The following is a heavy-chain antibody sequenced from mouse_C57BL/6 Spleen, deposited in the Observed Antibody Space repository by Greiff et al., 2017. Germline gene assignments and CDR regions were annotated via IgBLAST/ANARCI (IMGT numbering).Heavy chain of an antibody. CDR1: GFTFTDYY. V-gene: IGHV7-3*01. J-gene: IGHJ1*03. CDR3: ARYKSNWDWYFDV. CDR2: IRNKANGYTT. D-gene: IGHD4-1*01. Sequence: EVQLVESGGGLVQPGGSLSLSCAASGFTFTDYYMSWVRQPPGKALEWLGFIRNKANGYTTEYSASVKGRCTISRDNSQSILYLQMNALRAEDSATYYCARYKSNWDWYFDVWGTGTTVTVSS.